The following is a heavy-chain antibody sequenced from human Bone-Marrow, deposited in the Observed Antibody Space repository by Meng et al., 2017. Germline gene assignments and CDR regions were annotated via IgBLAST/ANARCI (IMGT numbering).Heavy chain of an antibody. V-gene: IGHV3-7*01. J-gene: IGHJ3*02. D-gene: IGHD1-20*01. CDR1: GFTLSSYA. CDR2: IKQDGSEK. CDR3: ARAKAGVTGRTDAFDI. Sequence: GESLKISCAASGFTLSSYAMHWVRQAPGKGLEWVANIKQDGSEKYYVDSVKGRFTISRDNSKNTLYLQMNSLRAEDTAVYYCARAKAGVTGRTDAFDIWGQGTMVTVSS.